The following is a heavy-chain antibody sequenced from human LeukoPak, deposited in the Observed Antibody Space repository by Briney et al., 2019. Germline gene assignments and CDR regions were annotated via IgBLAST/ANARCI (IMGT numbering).Heavy chain of an antibody. J-gene: IGHJ6*02. V-gene: IGHV1-69*01. D-gene: IGHD3-22*01. CDR2: IIPIFGTA. CDR1: GGTFSSYA. CDR3: ATSPYYDSSGYRYYGMDV. Sequence: SVEVSCKASGGTFSSYAIIWVRQAPGHGLEWMGGIIPIFGTANYAQKFQGRVTITADESTSTAYMKLRSLRSEDTAVYYCATSPYYDSSGYRYYGMDVWGQGTTVTVSS.